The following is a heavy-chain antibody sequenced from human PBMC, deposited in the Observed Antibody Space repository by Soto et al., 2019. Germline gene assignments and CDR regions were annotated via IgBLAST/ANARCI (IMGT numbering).Heavy chain of an antibody. J-gene: IGHJ4*02. CDR3: ARALFDS. V-gene: IGHV3-7*01. CDR2: INEDGSEK. Sequence: GGSLRLSCAASGFTFSNYWMNWVRQAPGKGLEWVANINEDGSEKYYVDSAKGRFTISRDNAKNSLYLQMSSLRAEDTAVYYCARALFDSWGQGTLGTV. CDR1: GFTFSNYW.